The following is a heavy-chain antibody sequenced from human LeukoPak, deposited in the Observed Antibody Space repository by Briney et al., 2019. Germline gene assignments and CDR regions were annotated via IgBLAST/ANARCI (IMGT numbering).Heavy chain of an antibody. CDR2: IKQDGSEK. V-gene: IGHV3-7*01. J-gene: IGHJ4*02. Sequence: GGSLRLSCAASGFTFSSYWMNWVRQAPGKGLEWVANIKQDGSEKYYVDSVKGRFTISRDNAKNSLYLQMNSLRAEDTAVYYCARGADYDILTGPYDYWGQGTLVTVSS. CDR1: GFTFSSYW. D-gene: IGHD3-9*01. CDR3: ARGADYDILTGPYDY.